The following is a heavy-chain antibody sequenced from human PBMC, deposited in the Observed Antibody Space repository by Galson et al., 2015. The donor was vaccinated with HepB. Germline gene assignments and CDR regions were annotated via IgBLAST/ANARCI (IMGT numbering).Heavy chain of an antibody. J-gene: IGHJ6*02. V-gene: IGHV1-3*01. D-gene: IGHD3-22*01. CDR2: INAGNGNT. Sequence: SVKVSCRASGYTFTSYAMHWVRQAPGQRLEWMGWINAGNGNTKYSQKFQGRVTITRDTSASTAYMELSSLRSEDTAVYYCASSYYYDSSAPHGYYYGMDVWGQGTTVTVSS. CDR1: GYTFTSYA. CDR3: ASSYYYDSSAPHGYYYGMDV.